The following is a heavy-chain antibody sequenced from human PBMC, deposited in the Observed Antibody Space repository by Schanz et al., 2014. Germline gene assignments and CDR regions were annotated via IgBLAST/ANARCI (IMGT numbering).Heavy chain of an antibody. Sequence: EVQLVESGGGVVRPGGSLRLSCAASGFTVRTFAMDWVRQAAGKGLEWVANIKQDGSEKYYVDSVKGRFTISRDNAKNSLYLQMNSLTAEDTAVYYCARGVRIDYWGQGTLVTVSS. CDR2: IKQDGSEK. CDR1: GFTVRTFA. D-gene: IGHD3-3*01. CDR3: ARGVRIDY. J-gene: IGHJ4*02. V-gene: IGHV3-7*01.